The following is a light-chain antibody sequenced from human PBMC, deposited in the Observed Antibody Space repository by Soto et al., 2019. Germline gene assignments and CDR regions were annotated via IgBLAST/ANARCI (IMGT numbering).Light chain of an antibody. CDR3: QQYYITPRT. Sequence: DIVMAQSPDSLAVSLGERATINCKSSPSVLYNSNNKNYLAWYQQKPGQPPKLLIYWASTRESGVPDRFSGSGSGTDFTLTISSLQAEDVAVYYCQQYYITPRTFGQGTKV. CDR2: WAS. V-gene: IGKV4-1*01. CDR1: PSVLYNSNNKNY. J-gene: IGKJ1*01.